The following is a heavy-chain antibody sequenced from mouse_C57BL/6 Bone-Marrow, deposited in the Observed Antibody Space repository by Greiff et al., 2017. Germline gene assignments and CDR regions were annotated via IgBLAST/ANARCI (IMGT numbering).Heavy chain of an antibody. CDR3: ASPIMVTTYYYAMDY. V-gene: IGHV2-2*01. CDR1: GFSLTSYG. J-gene: IGHJ4*01. Sequence: QVHVKQSGPGLVQPSQSLSITCTVSGFSLTSYGVHWVRQSPGKGLEWLGVIWSGGSTDYNAAFISRLSISKDNSKSQVFFKMNSLQADDTAIYYCASPIMVTTYYYAMDYWGQGTSVTVSS. D-gene: IGHD2-3*01. CDR2: IWSGGST.